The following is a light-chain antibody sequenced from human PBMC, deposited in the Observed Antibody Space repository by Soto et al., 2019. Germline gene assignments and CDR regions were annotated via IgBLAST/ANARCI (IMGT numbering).Light chain of an antibody. CDR2: DAS. CDR1: QSLSSF. J-gene: IGKJ4*01. CDR3: QQRSTWPLT. Sequence: EIVLTQSPATLPLSPGERATLSCRASQSLSSFLAWYQQKPGQAPRLLIYDASNRATGIPVRFSGSGSGTDFTLTITSLEPEDFAVYYCQQRSTWPLTFGGGTKVEIK. V-gene: IGKV3-11*01.